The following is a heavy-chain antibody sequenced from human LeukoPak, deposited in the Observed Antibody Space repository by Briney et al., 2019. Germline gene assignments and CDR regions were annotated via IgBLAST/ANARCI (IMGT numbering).Heavy chain of an antibody. CDR1: GYTFTGYY. CDR3: ATDRCDFWSGYHPLDY. CDR2: LDPEDGET. Sequence: AASVKVSCKASGYTFTGYYMHWVRQAPGKGLEWMGGLDPEDGETIYAQKFQGRVTMTEDTSTDTAYMELSSLRSEDTAVYYCATDRCDFWSGYHPLDYWGQGTLVTVSS. J-gene: IGHJ4*02. V-gene: IGHV1-24*01. D-gene: IGHD3-3*01.